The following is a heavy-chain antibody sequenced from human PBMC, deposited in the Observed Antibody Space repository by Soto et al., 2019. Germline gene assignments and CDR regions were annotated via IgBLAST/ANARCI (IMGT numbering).Heavy chain of an antibody. D-gene: IGHD6-19*01. Sequence: GGSLRLSCAASGFNFGVFGMHWVRQAPGNGLEWMSVLSYEGSEEYYADSVRGRFTISRDNSKNTLFLQIDSLRVEDTAVYYCALTRRSSLLEVAGPGFEYWGQGTLVTVSS. J-gene: IGHJ4*02. CDR3: ALTRRSSLLEVAGPGFEY. CDR1: GFNFGVFG. CDR2: LSYEGSEE. V-gene: IGHV3-30*03.